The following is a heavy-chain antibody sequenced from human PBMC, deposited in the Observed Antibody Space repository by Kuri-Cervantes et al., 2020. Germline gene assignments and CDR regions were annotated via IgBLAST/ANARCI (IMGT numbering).Heavy chain of an antibody. CDR1: RFTFSDYA. V-gene: IGHV3-30*04. CDR2: ISFDGKNI. CDR3: ARVGSCSNGVCYMGGSDY. J-gene: IGHJ4*01. D-gene: IGHD2-8*01. Sequence: GESLKISCAASRFTFSDYAMHWVRQAPGKGLEWVAVISFDGKNIYYADSVRGRFTISRDNSNNTLYLQMNSLRADDTAVYYCARVGSCSNGVCYMGGSDYWGQGTLVTVSS.